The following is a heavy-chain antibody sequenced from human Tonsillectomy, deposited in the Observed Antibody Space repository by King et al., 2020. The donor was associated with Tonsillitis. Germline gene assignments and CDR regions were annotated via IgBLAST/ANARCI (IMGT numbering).Heavy chain of an antibody. CDR3: AKSRSGADSPYYFDY. Sequence: VQLVESGGGLVQPGGSLRLSCAASGFTFSTYAMNWVRQAPGKGLEWVSIIRGSGGSTYHADSVKGRFNISRDNSKNTLYLQMNSLRAEDTAVYYCAKSRSGADSPYYFDYWGQGTLVTVSS. CDR2: IRGSGGST. J-gene: IGHJ4*02. V-gene: IGHV3-23*04. CDR1: GFTFSTYA. D-gene: IGHD4-23*01.